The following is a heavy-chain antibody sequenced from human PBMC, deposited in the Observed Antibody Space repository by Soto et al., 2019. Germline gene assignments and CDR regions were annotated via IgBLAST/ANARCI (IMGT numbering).Heavy chain of an antibody. D-gene: IGHD3-10*01. J-gene: IGHJ3*02. CDR2: ISAYNGNT. CDR1: GYTFTSYG. CDR3: ARVLEGEWFGELLYAFDI. Sequence: ASVKVSCKASGYTFTSYGINWVRQAPGQGLEWMGWISAYNGNTNYAQKLQGRVTMTTDTSTSTAYMELRSLRSDDTAVYYCARVLEGEWFGELLYAFDIWGQGTMVTVSS. V-gene: IGHV1-18*01.